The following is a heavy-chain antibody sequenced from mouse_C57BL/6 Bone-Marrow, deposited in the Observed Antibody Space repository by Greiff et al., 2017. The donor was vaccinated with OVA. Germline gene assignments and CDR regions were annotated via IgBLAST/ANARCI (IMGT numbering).Heavy chain of an antibody. D-gene: IGHD2-5*01. CDR1: GFTFSSYA. CDR2: ISDGGSYT. V-gene: IGHV5-4*01. J-gene: IGHJ3*01. Sequence: EVKLMESGGGLVKPGGSLKLSCAASGFTFSSYAMSWVRQTPEKRLEWVATISDGGSYTYYPDNVKGRFTISRDNAKNNLYLQMSHLKSEDTAMYYCARERGVYSNYEFAYWGQGTLVTVSA. CDR3: ARERGVYSNYEFAY.